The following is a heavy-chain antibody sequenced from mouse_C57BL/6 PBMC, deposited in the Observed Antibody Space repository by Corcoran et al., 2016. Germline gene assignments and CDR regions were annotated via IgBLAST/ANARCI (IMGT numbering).Heavy chain of an antibody. CDR1: GYTFTDYY. V-gene: IGHV1-84*01. CDR2: IYPGSGNT. J-gene: IGHJ2*01. CDR3: ANYYGSPLDY. D-gene: IGHD1-1*01. Sequence: QIQLQLSGPELVKPGASVKISCKASGYTFTDYYINWVKKRHGQGLGWIGWIYPGSGNTKYNEKFKGKATLTVVTSSSTAYMQLSSLTSEDSAVYFCANYYGSPLDYWGQGTTLTVSS.